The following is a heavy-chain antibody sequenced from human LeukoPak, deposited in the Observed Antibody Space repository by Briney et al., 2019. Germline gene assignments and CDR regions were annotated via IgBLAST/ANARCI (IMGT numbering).Heavy chain of an antibody. V-gene: IGHV3-7*01. CDR1: GSTFRTYG. CDR2: IKHDGSEK. J-gene: IGHJ6*02. CDR3: ARDYFYPMDV. Sequence: GGSLGLSCAASGSTFRTYGMHWVRQAPGKGLEWVANIKHDGSEKYYVDSVKGRFTISRDNAKNSLYLQMNSLRAEDTAVYYCARDYFYPMDVWGQGTTVTVSS.